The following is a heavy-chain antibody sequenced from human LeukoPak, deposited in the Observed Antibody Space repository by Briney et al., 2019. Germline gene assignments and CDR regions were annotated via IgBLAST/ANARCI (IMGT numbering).Heavy chain of an antibody. CDR1: GGSISSYY. D-gene: IGHD4-17*01. Sequence: SETLSLTCTVSGGSISSYYWSWIRQPPGKGLEWIGYIYYSGSTNYNPSLKSRVTISVDTSKNQFSLKLSSVTAADTAVYYCARGDYGDYGGLDYWGQGTLVTVSS. CDR3: ARGDYGDYGGLDY. V-gene: IGHV4-59*08. J-gene: IGHJ4*02. CDR2: IYYSGST.